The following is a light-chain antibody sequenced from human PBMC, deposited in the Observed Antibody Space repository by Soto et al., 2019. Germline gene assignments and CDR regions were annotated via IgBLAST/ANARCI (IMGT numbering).Light chain of an antibody. Sequence: IQMTQSPSTLSASVGDRVTITCRASQNTGNWLAWYQQKPGRAPKPLMYRASTLQIGVPSRFSGSGSGTEFTLTISSLQPDDFGTYFCQQYNTSAFGQGTEVEVK. CDR3: QQYNTSA. CDR1: QNTGNW. CDR2: RAS. J-gene: IGKJ1*01. V-gene: IGKV1-5*03.